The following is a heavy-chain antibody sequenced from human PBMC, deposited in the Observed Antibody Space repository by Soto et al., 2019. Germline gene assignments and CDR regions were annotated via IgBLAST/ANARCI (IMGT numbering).Heavy chain of an antibody. J-gene: IGHJ4*02. CDR1: GASFGAYW. V-gene: IGHV5-51*01. Sequence: GASMKICYQGSGASFGAYWIGWVRQMPGKGLEWMGIIFPGDSDTRYRPSFQGQVTISVDMSINTAYLQWSSLKASDTAMYFCARGGVIGTPLDYWGQGTQVTVSS. D-gene: IGHD1-7*01. CDR3: ARGGVIGTPLDY. CDR2: IFPGDSDT.